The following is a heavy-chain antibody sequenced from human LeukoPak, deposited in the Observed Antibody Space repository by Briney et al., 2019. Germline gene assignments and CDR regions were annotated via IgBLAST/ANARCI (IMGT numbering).Heavy chain of an antibody. J-gene: IGHJ4*02. D-gene: IGHD3-22*01. Sequence: QAGGSLKLSCAASGFNFSSYWMSRVRQAPGKGLEWVSVIYSGGSTYYADSVKGRFTISRDNSKNTLYLQMNSLRAEDTAVYYCARGGYDSSGYYTGFEYWGQGTLVTVSS. V-gene: IGHV3-66*02. CDR2: IYSGGST. CDR1: GFNFSSYW. CDR3: ARGGYDSSGYYTGFEY.